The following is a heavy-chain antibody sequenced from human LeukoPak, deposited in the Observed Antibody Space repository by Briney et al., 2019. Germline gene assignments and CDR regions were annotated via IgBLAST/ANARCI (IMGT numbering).Heavy chain of an antibody. D-gene: IGHD1-26*01. CDR2: ISGSGGST. CDR1: GFTFSSYA. CDR3: AKDRVGSTHFDY. J-gene: IGHJ4*02. V-gene: IGHV3-23*01. Sequence: PGGSLRLSCAASGFTFSSYAMGWVRQAPGKGLEWVSVISGSGGSTYYADSVKGRFTISRDNSKNTPYMQMNSLRAEDTAVYYCAKDRVGSTHFDYWGQGTLVTVSS.